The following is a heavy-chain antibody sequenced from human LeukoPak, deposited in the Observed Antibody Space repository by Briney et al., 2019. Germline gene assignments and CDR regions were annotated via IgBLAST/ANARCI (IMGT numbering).Heavy chain of an antibody. CDR1: VFTFSSYA. CDR2: ISGSGGST. Sequence: GGSLGLSCAASVFTFSSYAMSWVRQAPGKGLECVLAISGSGGSTYCADSVKGRFTISRDNSKNSLYLQMNSLRAEDTAVYYCARAGDPRGWIGRRRETATVRDAFDIWGQGTMVTVSS. D-gene: IGHD5-18*01. V-gene: IGHV3-23*01. CDR3: ARAGDPRGWIGRRRETATVRDAFDI. J-gene: IGHJ3*02.